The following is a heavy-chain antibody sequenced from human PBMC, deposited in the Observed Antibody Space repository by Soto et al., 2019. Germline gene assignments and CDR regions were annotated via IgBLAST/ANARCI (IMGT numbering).Heavy chain of an antibody. CDR3: ARASLYCSGGSCYRGNWFDP. CDR1: GGSISSGGDY. Sequence: SETLSLTCTVSGGSISSGGDYWSWIRQHPGKGLEWIGYIYYSGSTYYNPSLKSRVTISVDTSKNQFSLKLSSVTAADTAVYYCARASLYCSGGSCYRGNWFDPWGQGTLVTVSS. CDR2: IYYSGST. J-gene: IGHJ5*02. V-gene: IGHV4-31*03. D-gene: IGHD2-15*01.